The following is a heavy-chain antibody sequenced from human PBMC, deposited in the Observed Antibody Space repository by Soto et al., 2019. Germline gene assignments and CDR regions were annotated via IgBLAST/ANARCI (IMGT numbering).Heavy chain of an antibody. CDR2: ISGSGGST. Sequence: GGSPRLSCAASGFTFSSYSMSWVRQAPGKGLEWVSAISGSGGSTYYADSVKGRFTISRDNSKNTLYLQMNSLRAEDTAVYYCAKDALGYFDWLLFDYWGQGTLVTVSS. CDR3: AKDALGYFDWLLFDY. J-gene: IGHJ4*02. CDR1: GFTFSSYS. D-gene: IGHD3-9*01. V-gene: IGHV3-23*01.